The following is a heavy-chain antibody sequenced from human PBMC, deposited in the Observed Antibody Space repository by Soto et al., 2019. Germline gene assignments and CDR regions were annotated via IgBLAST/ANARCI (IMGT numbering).Heavy chain of an antibody. J-gene: IGHJ1*01. CDR3: ARDPPGYCSGGSCYQTPPEYFQH. Sequence: GASVKVSCKAPGYTFTSYGISWVRQAPGQGLEWMGWISAYNGNTNYAQKLQGRVTMTTDTSTSTAYMELRSLRSDDTAVYYCARDPPGYCSGGSCYQTPPEYFQHWGQGTLVTVSS. CDR2: ISAYNGNT. V-gene: IGHV1-18*01. D-gene: IGHD2-15*01. CDR1: GYTFTSYG.